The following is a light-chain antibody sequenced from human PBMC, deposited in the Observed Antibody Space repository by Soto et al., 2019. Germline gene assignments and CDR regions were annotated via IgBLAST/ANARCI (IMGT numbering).Light chain of an antibody. J-gene: IGLJ1*01. CDR3: SSYAGSNNLI. Sequence: QSVLTQPPSAYGSPGQSVTISCPGTSSDVGGYNYVSWYQQHPGKAPKLMIYEVSKRPSGVPDRFSGSKSGNTASLTVSGLQAEDEADYYCSSYAGSNNLIFGTGTKVTVL. CDR1: SSDVGGYNY. V-gene: IGLV2-8*01. CDR2: EVS.